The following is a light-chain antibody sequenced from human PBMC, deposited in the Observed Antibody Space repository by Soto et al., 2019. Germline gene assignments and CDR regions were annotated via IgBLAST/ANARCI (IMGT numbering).Light chain of an antibody. CDR2: EVN. V-gene: IGLV2-8*01. Sequence: QSALTQPPSASGSPGQSVTISCTGTSSDVGGHNFVSWFQQNPGKAPKLMIYEVNKRPSGVPDRFSGSKSGNTASLTVSGLQADDEADYYCSSYAGSNNFVVFGGGTKVTVL. J-gene: IGLJ2*01. CDR3: SSYAGSNNFVV. CDR1: SSDVGGHNF.